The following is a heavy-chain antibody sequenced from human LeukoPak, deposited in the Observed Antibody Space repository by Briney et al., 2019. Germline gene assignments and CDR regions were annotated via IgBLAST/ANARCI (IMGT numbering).Heavy chain of an antibody. J-gene: IGHJ3*02. V-gene: IGHV1-18*01. CDR2: ISAYNGNT. CDR1: GYTFTSYG. D-gene: IGHD3-10*01. CDR3: ASVALITMVRGVTLTDAFDI. Sequence: ASVKVSCKASGYTFTSYGISWVRQAPGQGLEWMGWISAYNGNTNYAQKLQGRVTMTTDTSTSTAYMELRSLRSDDTAVYYCASVALITMVRGVTLTDAFDIWGQGTMVTVSS.